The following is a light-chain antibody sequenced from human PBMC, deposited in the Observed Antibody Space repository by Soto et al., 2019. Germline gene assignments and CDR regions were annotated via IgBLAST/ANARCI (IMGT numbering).Light chain of an antibody. V-gene: IGKV3-20*01. CDR2: GAI. CDR3: QQYGGSPPYT. CDR1: HSVSSSY. Sequence: EIVLTQSPGTLSLSPGERATLSCRASHSVSSSYLAWYQHKPGQAPRLLIYGAISRATGIPDRFSGSGSGTDFTLTNSRLEPEDFAVYSCQQYGGSPPYTFGQGTKLEIK. J-gene: IGKJ2*01.